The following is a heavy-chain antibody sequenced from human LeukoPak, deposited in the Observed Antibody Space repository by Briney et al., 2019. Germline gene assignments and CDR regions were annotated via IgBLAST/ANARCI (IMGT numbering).Heavy chain of an antibody. CDR2: ISYDGSNK. CDR3: AKVPGDIVVVVAATLPNYYGMDV. D-gene: IGHD2-15*01. Sequence: PGRSLRLSCAASGFTFRSYGMHWVRQAPGKGLEWVAVISYDGSNKYYADSVKGRFTISRDNSKNTLYLQMNSLRAEDTAVYYCAKVPGDIVVVVAATLPNYYGMDVWSQGTTVTVSS. J-gene: IGHJ6*02. CDR1: GFTFRSYG. V-gene: IGHV3-30*18.